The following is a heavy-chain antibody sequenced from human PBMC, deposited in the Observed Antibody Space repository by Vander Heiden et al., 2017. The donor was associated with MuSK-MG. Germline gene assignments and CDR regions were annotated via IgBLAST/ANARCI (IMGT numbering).Heavy chain of an antibody. CDR3: ARDRFDDDYDRGLVDL. CDR1: GFTFRKYN. J-gene: IGHJ4*02. D-gene: IGHD4-17*01. V-gene: IGHV3-21*06. CDR2: LIGINTFRSTYI. Sequence: EVQLVDSGGGLVKPGASLRLSCAASGFTFRKYNMNWVRQAPGKGLEWVASLIGINTFRSTYIYYADSVKGRFTISRDNAKNSLYLQMNSLRADDTAVYYCARDRFDDDYDRGLVDLWGQGTLVTVSS.